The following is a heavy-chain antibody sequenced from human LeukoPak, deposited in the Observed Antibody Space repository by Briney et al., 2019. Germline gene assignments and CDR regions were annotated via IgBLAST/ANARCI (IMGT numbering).Heavy chain of an antibody. CDR1: GGSISSYY. Sequence: SETLSLTCTVSGGSISSYYWSWIRQPPGKGLEWIGYIYTSGSTNYNPPLKSRVPISVDPSKNQFSLKLSSVTAADTAVYYCARSVYGDYYYYYMDVWGKRTTVTVSS. D-gene: IGHD4-17*01. CDR2: IYTSGST. CDR3: ARSVYGDYYYYYMDV. V-gene: IGHV4-4*09. J-gene: IGHJ6*03.